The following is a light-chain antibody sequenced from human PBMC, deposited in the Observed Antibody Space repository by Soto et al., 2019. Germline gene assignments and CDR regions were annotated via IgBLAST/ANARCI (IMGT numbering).Light chain of an antibody. Sequence: IVLTQFPDTLSLSPGERATLSCRSSQSLNSKFLAWYQQKSGQAPRLLIYGASWRATGVPDRFSGSASGTDFTLTISRLEPEDFAVYYCQQYGDPLLYTFGQGTKLEI. CDR2: GAS. CDR1: QSLNSKF. V-gene: IGKV3-20*01. CDR3: QQYGDPLLYT. J-gene: IGKJ2*01.